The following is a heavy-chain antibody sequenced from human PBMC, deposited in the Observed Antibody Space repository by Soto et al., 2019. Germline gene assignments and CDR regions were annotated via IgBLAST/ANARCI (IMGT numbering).Heavy chain of an antibody. J-gene: IGHJ2*01. CDR1: GFTFSSHW. CDR2: IKQDGSGK. V-gene: IGHV3-7*03. Sequence: ESGGGLVQPGGSLRLSCAASGFTFSSHWMSWVRQAPGKGLEWVANIKQDGSGKYYVDSVKGRFTISRDNAKNSLYLQMNSLRAEDTAVYYCTREGGYNLTPFDLWGRGTLVTVSS. D-gene: IGHD5-12*01. CDR3: TREGGYNLTPFDL.